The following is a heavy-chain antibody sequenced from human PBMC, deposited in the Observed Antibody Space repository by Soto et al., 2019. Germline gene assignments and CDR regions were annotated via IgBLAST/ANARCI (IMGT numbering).Heavy chain of an antibody. CDR2: ISSSGSTI. V-gene: IGHV3-11*01. D-gene: IGHD2-2*01. J-gene: IGHJ6*03. CDR3: ARGRASSTSGLVGYYYYYMDV. Sequence: QVQLVESGGGLVKPGGSLRLSCAASGFTFSDYYMSWIRQAPGKGLEWVSYISSSGSTIYYADSVKGRFTISRDNAKNSLYLQMNSLRAEDTAVYYCARGRASSTSGLVGYYYYYMDVWGKGTTVTVSS. CDR1: GFTFSDYY.